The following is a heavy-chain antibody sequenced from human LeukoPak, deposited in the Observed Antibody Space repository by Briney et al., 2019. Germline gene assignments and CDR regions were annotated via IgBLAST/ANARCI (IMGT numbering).Heavy chain of an antibody. CDR2: ISSSGGST. CDR1: GITFSSYG. J-gene: IGHJ4*02. Sequence: GGSLRLSCEVSGITFSSYGMSWVRQAPGKGLEWASGISSSGGSTYYADSVKGRFTISRDNSKNTLFLQMNSLRAEDRAVYYCAKDSLRTVPKASFDYWGQGILVTVSS. V-gene: IGHV3-23*01. CDR3: AKDSLRTVPKASFDY. D-gene: IGHD2-2*01.